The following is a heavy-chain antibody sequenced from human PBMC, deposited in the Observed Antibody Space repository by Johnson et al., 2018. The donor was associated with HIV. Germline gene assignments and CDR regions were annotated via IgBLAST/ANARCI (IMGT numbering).Heavy chain of an antibody. D-gene: IGHD2-8*01. J-gene: IGHJ3*02. CDR1: GFTFSDYY. CDR2: ISSSGSTI. V-gene: IGHV3-11*04. Sequence: QVQLVESGGGLVKPGGSLRLSCAASGFTFSDYYMSWIRQAPGKGLEWVSYISSSGSTIYYADSVKGRFTISRDNAKNSLYLQMNSLRAEDTAMYYCARVVYYRSVDAWVDAFDIWGQGTMVTVSS. CDR3: ARVVYYRSVDAWVDAFDI.